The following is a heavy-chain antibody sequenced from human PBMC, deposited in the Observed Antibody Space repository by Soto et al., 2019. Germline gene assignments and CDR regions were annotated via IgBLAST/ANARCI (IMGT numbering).Heavy chain of an antibody. V-gene: IGHV1-18*01. D-gene: IGHD3-10*01. CDR1: GYTFTSYG. Sequence: QVQLVQSGAEVKKPGASVKVSCKASGYTFTSYGISWVRQAPGQGLEWMGWISTYNGNTKYAQKLNGRVTMTTDTTTSTAYMELTSIRSYDTAVFYCAREMVRGVWSDYWGQGNLVTVSS. CDR3: AREMVRGVWSDY. J-gene: IGHJ4*02. CDR2: ISTYNGNT.